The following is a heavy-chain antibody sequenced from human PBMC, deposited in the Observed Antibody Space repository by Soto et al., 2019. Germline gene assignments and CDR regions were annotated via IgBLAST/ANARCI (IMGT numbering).Heavy chain of an antibody. CDR3: ARGSGMIVVVSPFDY. D-gene: IGHD3-22*01. V-gene: IGHV1-69*06. CDR2: IIPIFGTA. Sequence: SVKVSCKASGGTFSSYAISWVRQAPGQGLEWMGGIIPIFGTANYAQKFQGRVTITADKSTSTAYMELSSLRSEDTAVYYCARGSGMIVVVSPFDYWGQGTLVTVSS. CDR1: GGTFSSYA. J-gene: IGHJ4*02.